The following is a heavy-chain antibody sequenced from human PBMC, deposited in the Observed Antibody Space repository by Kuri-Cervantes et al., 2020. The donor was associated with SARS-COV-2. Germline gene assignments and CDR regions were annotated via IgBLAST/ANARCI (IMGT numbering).Heavy chain of an antibody. D-gene: IGHD2-2*01. Sequence: ASVKVSCKASGYTFTDYYMHWVRQAPGQGPEWMGWINPNGGTNSAQKFQGRVTMTRDTSISTAYMDLSRLRSDDTAVYYCARETELYCSSTSCHPYNWFDPWGQGTLVTVSS. CDR3: ARETELYCSSTSCHPYNWFDP. J-gene: IGHJ5*02. V-gene: IGHV1-2*02. CDR2: INPNGGT. CDR1: GYTFTDYY.